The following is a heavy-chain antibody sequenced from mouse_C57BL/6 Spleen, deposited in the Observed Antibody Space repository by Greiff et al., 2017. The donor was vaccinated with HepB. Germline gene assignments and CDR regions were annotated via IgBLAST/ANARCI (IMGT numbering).Heavy chain of an antibody. V-gene: IGHV7-3*01. CDR2: IRNKANGYTT. CDR3: ARYNYNNYHVSAMDY. J-gene: IGHJ4*01. Sequence: DVKLVESGGGLVQPGGSLSLSCAASGFTFTDYYMSWVRQPPGKALEWLGFIRNKANGYTTEYSASVKGRFTISRDNSQSILYLQMNAMRAEDSATLYCARYNYNNYHVSAMDYWGQGTPVTVSA. CDR1: GFTFTDYY. D-gene: IGHD2-5*01.